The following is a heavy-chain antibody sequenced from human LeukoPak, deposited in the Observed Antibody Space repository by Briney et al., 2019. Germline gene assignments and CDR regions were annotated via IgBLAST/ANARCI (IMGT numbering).Heavy chain of an antibody. D-gene: IGHD5-12*01. CDR3: AREASGYDYGYYYYYGMDV. V-gene: IGHV4-61*02. Sequence: PSQTLSLTCTVSGGSISSGSYYWSWIRQPAGKGLERIGRIYTSGSTNYNPSRKSRVTISVGTYKTQFSLKLSSVTAAGTAVYYGAREASGYDYGYYYYYGMDVWGQATTVTVSS. CDR1: GGSISSGSYY. J-gene: IGHJ6*02. CDR2: IYTSGST.